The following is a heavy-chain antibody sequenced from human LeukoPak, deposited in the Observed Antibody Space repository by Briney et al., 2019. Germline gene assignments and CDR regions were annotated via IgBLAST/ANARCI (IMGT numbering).Heavy chain of an antibody. CDR1: GFTFRDAA. CDR3: AKDMELAS. CDR2: ISSSGADA. Sequence: GGSLTLSCAASGFTFRDAAMTWVRQAPGKGPEWVPLISSSGADAYYADSVKGRFTISRDNSKNTLYLQMNNLRGEDTAEYYCAKDMELASWGQGTLVTVSS. J-gene: IGHJ5*02. D-gene: IGHD1-26*01. V-gene: IGHV3-23*01.